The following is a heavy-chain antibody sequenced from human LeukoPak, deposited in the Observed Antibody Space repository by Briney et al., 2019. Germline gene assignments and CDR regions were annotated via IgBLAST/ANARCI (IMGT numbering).Heavy chain of an antibody. D-gene: IGHD4-17*01. Sequence: PGGSLKLSCAASGFTFDSYTMTWVRQAPGKGLEWVSSISGLSGYIYYADSVKGRFTISRDNSMNTLYLQMDSLRAEDTAVYYCARGIYGDDPEHFQDWGQGTLVTVSS. CDR3: ARGIYGDDPEHFQD. V-gene: IGHV3-21*04. CDR1: GFTFDSYT. CDR2: ISGLSGYI. J-gene: IGHJ1*01.